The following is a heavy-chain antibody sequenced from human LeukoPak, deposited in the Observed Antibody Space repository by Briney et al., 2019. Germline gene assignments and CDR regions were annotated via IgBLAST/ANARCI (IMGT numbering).Heavy chain of an antibody. D-gene: IGHD4-23*01. CDR3: AKDLYGGNGGGLGY. CDR2: ISWNSGSI. V-gene: IGHV3-9*01. CDR1: GFTFSSYS. J-gene: IGHJ4*02. Sequence: GGSLRLSCAASGFTFSSYSMYWVRQAPGKGLEWVSGISWNSGSIGYADSVKGRFTISRDNAKNSLYLQMNSLRAEDTALYYCAKDLYGGNGGGLGYWGQGTLATVSS.